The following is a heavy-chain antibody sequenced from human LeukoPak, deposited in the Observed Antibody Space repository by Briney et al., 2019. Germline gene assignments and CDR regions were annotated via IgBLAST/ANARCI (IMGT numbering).Heavy chain of an antibody. J-gene: IGHJ3*02. CDR2: ISYDGSNK. CDR1: GFTFSSYA. CDR3: AKAIVVVTPWDAFDI. V-gene: IGHV3-30*04. Sequence: PGGSLRLSCAASGFTFSSYAMHRVRQAPGKGLEWVAVISYDGSNKYYADSVKGRFTISRDNSKNTLYLQMNSLRAEDTAVYYCAKAIVVVTPWDAFDIWGQGTMVTVSS. D-gene: IGHD2-21*02.